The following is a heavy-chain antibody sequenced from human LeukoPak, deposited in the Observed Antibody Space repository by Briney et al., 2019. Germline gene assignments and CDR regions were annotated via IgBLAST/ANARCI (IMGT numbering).Heavy chain of an antibody. J-gene: IGHJ4*02. CDR2: INSDGSST. V-gene: IGHV3-74*01. Sequence: QPGGSLRLSCAASGFTFSNYWMHWVRQAPGKGLVWVSRINSDGSSTTSADSVKGRFTISRDNAKNTLYLQINSLRAEDTAVYYCAKGGATVIDYWGQGTLVTVSS. CDR3: AKGGATVIDY. D-gene: IGHD4-17*01. CDR1: GFTFSNYW.